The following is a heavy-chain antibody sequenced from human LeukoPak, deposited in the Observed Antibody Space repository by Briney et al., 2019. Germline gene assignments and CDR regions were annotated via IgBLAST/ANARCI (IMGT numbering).Heavy chain of an antibody. CDR3: ARSYYYDSSALGDY. Sequence: SETLSLTCTVSGDFFSTYYWSWIRQPAGKGLEWIGRIYTSGSTNYNPSLKSRVTMSVDTSKNQFSLKLSSVTAADTAVYYCARSYYYDSSALGDYWGQGTLVTVSS. J-gene: IGHJ4*02. V-gene: IGHV4-4*07. D-gene: IGHD3-22*01. CDR1: GDFFSTYY. CDR2: IYTSGST.